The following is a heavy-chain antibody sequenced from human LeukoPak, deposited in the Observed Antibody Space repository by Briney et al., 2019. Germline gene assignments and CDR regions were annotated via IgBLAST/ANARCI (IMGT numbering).Heavy chain of an antibody. CDR3: ASGGNSFGIDY. Sequence: SETLSLTCTVSGGSISSYYWSWIRQPPGKGLEWIGYIYYSGSTYYNPSLKSRVTISVDTSKNQFSLKPSSVTAADTAVYYCASGGNSFGIDYWGQGTLVTVSS. J-gene: IGHJ4*02. CDR2: IYYSGST. V-gene: IGHV4-59*04. CDR1: GGSISSYY. D-gene: IGHD4-23*01.